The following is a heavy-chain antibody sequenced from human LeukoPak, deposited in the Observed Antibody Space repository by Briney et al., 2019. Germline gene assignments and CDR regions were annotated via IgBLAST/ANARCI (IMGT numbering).Heavy chain of an antibody. Sequence: SETLSLTCTVSNYSISSGCYWSWIRQPPGKGLEWIGEINHSGSTNYNPSLKSRVTISVDTSKNQFSLKLSSVTAADTAVYYCARRQQLVRRNWFDPWGQGTLVTVSS. D-gene: IGHD6-6*01. CDR2: INHSGST. CDR1: NYSISSGCY. J-gene: IGHJ5*02. CDR3: ARRQQLVRRNWFDP. V-gene: IGHV4-38-2*02.